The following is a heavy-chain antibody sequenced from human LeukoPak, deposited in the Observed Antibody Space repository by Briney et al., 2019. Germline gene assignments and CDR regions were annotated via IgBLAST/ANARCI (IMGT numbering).Heavy chain of an antibody. CDR3: ARNSVPSFYSDTSGYFYY. Sequence: SETLSLTCGVSGGSFSGYYFSWVRQSPEKGLEWIGEINHSGSTNYNPSLKSRVTISVDTAKKQISLKLNSVTAADTAVCYCARNSVPSFYSDTSGYFYYWGQGTLVTVSS. CDR1: GGSFSGYY. D-gene: IGHD3-22*01. V-gene: IGHV4-34*01. J-gene: IGHJ4*02. CDR2: INHSGST.